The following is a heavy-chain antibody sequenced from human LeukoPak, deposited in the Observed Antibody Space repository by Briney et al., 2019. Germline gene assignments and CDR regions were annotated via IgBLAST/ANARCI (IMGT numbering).Heavy chain of an antibody. J-gene: IGHJ3*02. CDR3: ASLTTAEAFDI. CDR2: VSYSGSI. V-gene: IGHV4-61*05. Sequence: SETLSLTCTVSGGSISSSSYYWGWIRQPPGKGLEWIGYVSYSGSIRIHPSLKGRVTISVDTSKNQFSLKLSSVTAADTAVYYCASLTTAEAFDIWGQGTMVTVSS. CDR1: GGSISSSSYY. D-gene: IGHD3-22*01.